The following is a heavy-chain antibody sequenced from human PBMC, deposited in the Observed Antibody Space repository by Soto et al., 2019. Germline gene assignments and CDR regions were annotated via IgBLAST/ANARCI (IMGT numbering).Heavy chain of an antibody. CDR1: GFTFSSYA. J-gene: IGHJ6*03. D-gene: IGHD5-12*01. CDR2: ISGSGGST. Sequence: EVQLLESGGGLVQPGGSLRLSCAASGFTFSSYAMSWVRQAPGKGLEWVSAISGSGGSTYYADSVKGRFTISRDNSNNTLYLQMNSLRAEDTAVYYCAKVGYSGYGAYWHYYYYMDVWGKGTTVTVSS. V-gene: IGHV3-23*01. CDR3: AKVGYSGYGAYWHYYYYMDV.